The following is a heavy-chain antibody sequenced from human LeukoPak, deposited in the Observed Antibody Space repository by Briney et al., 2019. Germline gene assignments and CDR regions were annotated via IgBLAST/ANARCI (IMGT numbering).Heavy chain of an antibody. Sequence: PSESLSLTRTASGGSISSYYWSWIRQPPGKGLEWIGYIYYSGSTNYNPSLKNRVTISADTSKNQFSLNLSSVTAADTAVYYCARGTDYYYGMDVWGQGTTVTVSS. J-gene: IGHJ6*02. D-gene: IGHD1-14*01. CDR1: GGSISSYY. CDR3: ARGTDYYYGMDV. V-gene: IGHV4-59*01. CDR2: IYYSGST.